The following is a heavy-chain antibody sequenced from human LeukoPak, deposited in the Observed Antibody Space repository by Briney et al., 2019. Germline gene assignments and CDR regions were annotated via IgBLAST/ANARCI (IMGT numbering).Heavy chain of an antibody. D-gene: IGHD3-22*01. J-gene: IGHJ4*02. V-gene: IGHV1-2*02. CDR1: GYTFTGYY. Sequence: ASAKVSCKASGYTFTGYYMHWVRQAPGQGREWMGWINPNSGGTNYAQKFQGRVTMTRDTSISTAYMELSRLRSDDTAVYYCARDNKSYYYDSSGYYYHLVDCGYWGQGTLVTVSS. CDR3: ARDNKSYYYDSSGYYYHLVDCGY. CDR2: INPNSGGT.